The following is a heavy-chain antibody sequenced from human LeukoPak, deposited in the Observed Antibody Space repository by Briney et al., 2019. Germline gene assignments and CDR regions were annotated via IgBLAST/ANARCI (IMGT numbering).Heavy chain of an antibody. CDR2: IKSKTDGGTT. Sequence: GGSLRLSCAASGFTFSNAWMSWVRQAPGKGLEWVGRIKSKTDGGTTDYAAPVKGRFTISRDDSKNTLYLQMNSLKTEDTAVYYCTTLSHVISTEEAEDSWGQGTLVTVSS. CDR3: TTLSHVISTEEAEDS. D-gene: IGHD3-9*01. CDR1: GFTFSNAW. J-gene: IGHJ4*02. V-gene: IGHV3-15*01.